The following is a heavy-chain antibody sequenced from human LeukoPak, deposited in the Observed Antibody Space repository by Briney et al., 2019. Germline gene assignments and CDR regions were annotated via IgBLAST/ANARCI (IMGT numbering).Heavy chain of an antibody. D-gene: IGHD1-7*01. CDR1: GYTFTGYY. CDR2: INPNSGGT. Sequence: ASVKVSCQASGYTFTGYYMHWVRQAPGQGLEWMGWINPNSGGTNYAQKFQGRVTMTRDTSISTAYMELSRLRSDDTAVYYCARVFNWNFDWFDPWGQGTLVTVSS. J-gene: IGHJ5*02. CDR3: ARVFNWNFDWFDP. V-gene: IGHV1-2*02.